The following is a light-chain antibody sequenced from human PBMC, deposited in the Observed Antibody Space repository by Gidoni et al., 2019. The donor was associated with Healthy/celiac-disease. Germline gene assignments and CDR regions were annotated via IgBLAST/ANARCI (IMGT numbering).Light chain of an antibody. CDR3: QQYYSTPLT. V-gene: IGKV4-1*01. Sequence: DIVMTQAPDSLAVYLGERATINCKSSQSVLYCSNNKNYLAWYQQKPGQPPKLLIYWASTRESGVPDRFSGSGSGTDFTLTISSLQAEDVAVYYCQQYYSTPLTFGGGTKVEIK. J-gene: IGKJ4*01. CDR2: WAS. CDR1: QSVLYCSNNKNY.